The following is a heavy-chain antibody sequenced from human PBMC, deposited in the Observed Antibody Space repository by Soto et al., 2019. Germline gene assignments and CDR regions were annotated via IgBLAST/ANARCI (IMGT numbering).Heavy chain of an antibody. Sequence: QVTLKESGPVLVKPTETLTLTCTVSGFSLSNARMGVSCIRQPPGKALEWLAHIFSNDEKSYSTSLKSRLTISKDTSKSQVVLTMTNMDPVDTATYYCALYYYGSGPGWFDPWGQGTLVTVSS. CDR3: ALYYYGSGPGWFDP. V-gene: IGHV2-26*01. CDR1: GFSLSNARMG. CDR2: IFSNDEK. D-gene: IGHD3-10*01. J-gene: IGHJ5*02.